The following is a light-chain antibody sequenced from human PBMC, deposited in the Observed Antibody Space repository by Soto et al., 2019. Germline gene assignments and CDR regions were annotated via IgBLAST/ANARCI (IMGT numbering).Light chain of an antibody. CDR1: SSDVGGYKY. Sequence: QSALTQPPSASGSPGQSVTIPCTGTSSDVGGYKYVSWYQQHPGKAPKLMIYEVSKRPSGVPDRFSGSKSGNTASLTVSVLQAEDEADYYCSSYAGSNNWVFGGGTKVTVL. CDR3: SSYAGSNNWV. J-gene: IGLJ3*02. V-gene: IGLV2-8*01. CDR2: EVS.